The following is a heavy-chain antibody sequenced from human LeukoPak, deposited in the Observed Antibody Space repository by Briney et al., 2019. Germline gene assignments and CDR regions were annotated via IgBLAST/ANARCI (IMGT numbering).Heavy chain of an antibody. CDR2: IYYSGST. D-gene: IGHD6-6*01. CDR1: GGSISSSSYY. CDR3: ARVYSSSSGRNIDH. J-gene: IGHJ4*02. Sequence: SETLSLTCTVSGGSISSSSYYWGWIRQPPGKGLEWIGSIYYSGSTYYNPSLKSRVTISVDTSKNQFPLKLSSVTAADTAVYYCARVYSSSSGRNIDHWGQGTLVTVSS. V-gene: IGHV4-39*06.